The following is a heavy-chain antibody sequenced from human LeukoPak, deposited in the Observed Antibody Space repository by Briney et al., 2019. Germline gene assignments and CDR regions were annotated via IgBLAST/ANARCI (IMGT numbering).Heavy chain of an antibody. J-gene: IGHJ4*02. CDR3: ARAPKDYGGKGFDY. CDR2: IYYGGYT. Sequence: PSETLSLTCTVSGGSISSNNYYWGWIRQPPGKGLEWIGSIYYGGYTYYNPPLKSRVTISVDTSKNQFSLKLSSVTAADTAVYYCARAPKDYGGKGFDYWGQGTLVTVSS. CDR1: GGSISSNNYY. D-gene: IGHD4-23*01. V-gene: IGHV4-39*07.